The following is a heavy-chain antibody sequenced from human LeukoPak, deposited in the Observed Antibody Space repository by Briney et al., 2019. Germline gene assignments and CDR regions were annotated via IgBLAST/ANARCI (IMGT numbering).Heavy chain of an antibody. CDR2: INHSGST. Sequence: SETLSLTCAVYGGSFSGYYWSWIRQSPGKGLEWIGEINHSGSTNYSPSLKSRVTISVDTSKNQFSLKLSSVTAADTAVYYCARTYYYDSSGYPIPPYYFDYWGQGTLVTVSS. D-gene: IGHD3-22*01. V-gene: IGHV4-34*01. J-gene: IGHJ4*02. CDR3: ARTYYYDSSGYPIPPYYFDY. CDR1: GGSFSGYY.